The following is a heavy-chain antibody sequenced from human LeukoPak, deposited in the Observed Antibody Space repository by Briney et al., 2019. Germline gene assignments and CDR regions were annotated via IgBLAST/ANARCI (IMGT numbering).Heavy chain of an antibody. V-gene: IGHV4-59*11. D-gene: IGHD4-23*01. CDR2: IYYSGST. CDR3: ARGVVTPYYYYYYYMDV. Sequence: PSETLSLTCTVSGGSISSHYWSWIRQPPGKGLEWIGYIYYSGSTNYNPSLKSRVTISVDTSKNQFSLKLSSVTAADTAVYYCARGVVTPYYYYYYYMDVWGKGTTVTVSS. J-gene: IGHJ6*03. CDR1: GGSISSHY.